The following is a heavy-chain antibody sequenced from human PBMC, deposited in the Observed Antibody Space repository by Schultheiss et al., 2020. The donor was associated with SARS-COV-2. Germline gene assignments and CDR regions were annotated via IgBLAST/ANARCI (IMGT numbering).Heavy chain of an antibody. CDR3: ASRPTGIAVAGTDY. V-gene: IGHV4-39*01. CDR1: GGSISSSSYY. Sequence: SETLSFTCTVSGGSISSSSYYWGWIRQPPGKGLEWIGSIYYSGSTYYNPSLKSRVTISVDTSKNQFSLKLSSVTAADTAVYYCASRPTGIAVAGTDYWGQGTLVTVSS. CDR2: IYYSGST. J-gene: IGHJ4*02. D-gene: IGHD6-19*01.